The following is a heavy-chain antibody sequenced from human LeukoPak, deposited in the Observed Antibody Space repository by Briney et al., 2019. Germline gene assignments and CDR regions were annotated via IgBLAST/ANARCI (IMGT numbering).Heavy chain of an antibody. J-gene: IGHJ5*02. CDR3: ARKRDGGWFDP. D-gene: IGHD5-24*01. CDR1: RYSISSDYY. Sequence: PSETLSLTCAVSRYSISSDYYWGWIRPPPGKGLEWIGNIYHSGNTHYSPSPKSRVTISVDTSKNQFSLKLRSVTAADTAVFYCARKRDGGWFDPWGQGTLVIVSS. V-gene: IGHV4-38-2*01. CDR2: IYHSGNT.